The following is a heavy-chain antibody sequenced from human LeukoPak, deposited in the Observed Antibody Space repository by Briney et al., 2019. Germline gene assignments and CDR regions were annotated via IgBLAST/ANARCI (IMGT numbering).Heavy chain of an antibody. Sequence: SVTVSCTASGGTFSSYAISWVRQAPGQGLEWMGGIIPIFGTANYAQKFQGRVTITADESTSTAYMELSSLRSEDTAVYYCARDGDEYDILTGPYFDYWGQGTLVTVSS. D-gene: IGHD3-9*01. CDR1: GGTFSSYA. CDR2: IIPIFGTA. V-gene: IGHV1-69*01. J-gene: IGHJ4*02. CDR3: ARDGDEYDILTGPYFDY.